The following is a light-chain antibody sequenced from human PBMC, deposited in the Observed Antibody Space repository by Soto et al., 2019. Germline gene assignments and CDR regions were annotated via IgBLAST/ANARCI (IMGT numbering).Light chain of an antibody. V-gene: IGKV2-30*02. CDR1: QSLVHSDGIAY. Sequence: DVVMTQSPLSLPVTLGQPASISCRSNQSLVHSDGIAYFSWFQQRPGRSPRRLIYKVSNRDSGVPARFSGSGSGTDFALKISRVEAEDVGVYYCMQALQTPYTFGHGTKLEIK. J-gene: IGKJ2*01. CDR3: MQALQTPYT. CDR2: KVS.